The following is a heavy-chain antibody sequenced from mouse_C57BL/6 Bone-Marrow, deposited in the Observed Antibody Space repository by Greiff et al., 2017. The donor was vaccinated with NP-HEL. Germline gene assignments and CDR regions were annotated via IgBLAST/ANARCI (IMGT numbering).Heavy chain of an antibody. CDR3: ARFKTAQAALYYFDY. Sequence: QVQLQQPGAELVRPGTSVKLSCKASGYTFTSYWMHWVKQRPGQGLEWIGVIDPSDSYTNYNQKFKGKATLTVDTSSSTAYMQLSSLSSEDAAVYYCARFKTAQAALYYFDYWGQGTTLTVSS. D-gene: IGHD3-2*02. CDR1: GYTFTSYW. CDR2: IDPSDSYT. J-gene: IGHJ2*01. V-gene: IGHV1-59*01.